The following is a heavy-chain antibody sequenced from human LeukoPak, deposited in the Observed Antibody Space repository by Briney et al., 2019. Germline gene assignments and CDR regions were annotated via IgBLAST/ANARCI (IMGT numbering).Heavy chain of an antibody. CDR3: AREGYYSDSSGYYKQHDY. D-gene: IGHD3-22*01. V-gene: IGHV3-48*01. Sequence: GGSLRLSCAASGFTFSTHSMRWVRESPGKGRECVSYVRSSGNTIYYPDSVKGRFTISRDNAKKYFYLQINILRSGNKAVYYCAREGYYSDSSGYYKQHDYWGQGTLVTVSS. CDR2: VRSSGNTI. CDR1: GFTFSTHS. J-gene: IGHJ4*02.